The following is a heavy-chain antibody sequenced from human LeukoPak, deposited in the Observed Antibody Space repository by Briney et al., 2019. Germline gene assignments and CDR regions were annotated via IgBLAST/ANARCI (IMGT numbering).Heavy chain of an antibody. CDR2: INPYNGNR. J-gene: IGHJ3*02. D-gene: IGHD3-3*01. CDR1: GGTFSSYA. V-gene: IGHV1-18*01. CDR3: ARGRYYDFWSGYYEDAFDI. Sequence: ASVKVSCKASGGTFSSYAISWVRQAPGQGLEWMGWINPYNGNRYYVKRFQGRFNMTTDTSTSTAYMELRSLRSDDTAVYYCARGRYYDFWSGYYEDAFDIWGQGTMVTVSS.